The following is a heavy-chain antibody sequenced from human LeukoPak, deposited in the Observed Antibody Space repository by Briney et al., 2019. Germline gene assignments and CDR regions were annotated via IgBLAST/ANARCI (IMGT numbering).Heavy chain of an antibody. J-gene: IGHJ4*02. V-gene: IGHV4-39*01. CDR2: IYYSGST. Sequence: KPSETLSLTCTVSGGSISSSSYYWGWIRQPPGKGLEWIGSIYYSGSTYYNPSLKSRVTISVDTSKNQFSLKLSSVTAADTAVYYCARHGSGRWHSSSSYYFDYWGQGTLVTVSS. D-gene: IGHD6-13*01. CDR3: ARHGSGRWHSSSSYYFDY. CDR1: GGSISSSSYY.